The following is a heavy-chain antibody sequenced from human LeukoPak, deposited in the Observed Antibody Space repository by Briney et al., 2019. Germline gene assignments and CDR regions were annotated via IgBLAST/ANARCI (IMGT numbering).Heavy chain of an antibody. CDR1: GGTFSSYA. CDR2: FDPEDGET. D-gene: IGHD3-10*01. CDR3: AKSFGYYYGMDV. V-gene: IGHV1-24*01. J-gene: IGHJ6*02. Sequence: ASVKVSCKASGGTFSSYAISWVRQAPGKGLEWMGGFDPEDGETIYAQKFQGRVTMTEDTSTDTAYMELSSLRSEDTAVYYCAKSFGYYYGMDVWAKGPRSPSP.